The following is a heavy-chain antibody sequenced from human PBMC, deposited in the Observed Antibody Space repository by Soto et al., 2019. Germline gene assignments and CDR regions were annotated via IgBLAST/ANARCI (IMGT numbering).Heavy chain of an antibody. J-gene: IGHJ6*03. V-gene: IGHV4-34*01. CDR2: INHSGST. CDR1: GGSFSGYY. D-gene: IGHD2-15*01. CDR3: ARAEDRYFYYMDV. Sequence: ETLSLTCAVYGGSFSGYYWSWIRQPPGKGLEWIGEINHSGSTNYKPSLKSRVTISVDTSKKQFSLKLSSVTAADTAVYYCARAEDRYFYYMDVWDRGTTVTVSS.